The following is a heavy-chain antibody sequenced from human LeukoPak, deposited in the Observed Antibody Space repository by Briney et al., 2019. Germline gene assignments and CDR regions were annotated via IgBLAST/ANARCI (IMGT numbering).Heavy chain of an antibody. CDR2: ITYDGSNK. CDR3: AKPLEMATIWDAFDI. J-gene: IGHJ3*02. Sequence: PGGSLRLSCAASGYTFSSYGLHWVRQAPGKGLEWVAVITYDGSNKYYADSVKGRFTISRDNSKNTLYLQMNSLRAEDTAVYYCAKPLEMATIWDAFDIWGQGTMFTVSS. V-gene: IGHV3-30*18. CDR1: GYTFSSYG. D-gene: IGHD5-24*01.